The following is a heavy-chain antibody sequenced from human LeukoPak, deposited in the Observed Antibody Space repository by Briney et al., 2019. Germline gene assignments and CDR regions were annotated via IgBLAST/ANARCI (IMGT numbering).Heavy chain of an antibody. CDR1: GESVIGNY. D-gene: IGHD3-10*01. CDR3: ARWEVRLNAFEM. Sequence: PSETLSLTCTVPGESVIGNYWTWIRQPPGRGLEWISYTHHSGNTLYNPSLKSRVTTSVDTSKNQFSLSLSSVTAADTAVYYCARWEVRLNAFEMWGQGTMVTVSS. V-gene: IGHV4-59*02. J-gene: IGHJ3*02. CDR2: THHSGNT.